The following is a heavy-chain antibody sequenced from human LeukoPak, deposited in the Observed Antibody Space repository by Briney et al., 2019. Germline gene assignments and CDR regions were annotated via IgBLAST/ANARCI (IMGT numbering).Heavy chain of an antibody. D-gene: IGHD2-2*02. J-gene: IGHJ6*02. Sequence: GRSLRLSCAASGFTFSSYAMHWVRQAPGKGLEWVAVISYDGSNKYYADSVKGRFTISRDNSKNTLYLQMNSLRAEDTAVYYCARVSGYCSSTSCYTSLYYYGMDVWGQGTTVTVPS. CDR2: ISYDGSNK. CDR3: ARVSGYCSSTSCYTSLYYYGMDV. CDR1: GFTFSSYA. V-gene: IGHV3-30-3*01.